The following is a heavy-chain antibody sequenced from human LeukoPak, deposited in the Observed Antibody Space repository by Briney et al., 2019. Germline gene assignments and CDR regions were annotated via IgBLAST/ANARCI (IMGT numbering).Heavy chain of an antibody. CDR3: ARRVGGYDSSGYWVFDY. CDR2: INHSGST. D-gene: IGHD3-22*01. CDR1: GGSFSGYY. J-gene: IGHJ4*02. Sequence: SETLSLTCAVYGGSFSGYYWSWIRQPPGKGLEWIGEINHSGSTNYNPSLKSRVAISVDTSKNQFSLKLSSVTAADTAVYYCARRVGGYDSSGYWVFDYWGQGTLVTVSS. V-gene: IGHV4-34*01.